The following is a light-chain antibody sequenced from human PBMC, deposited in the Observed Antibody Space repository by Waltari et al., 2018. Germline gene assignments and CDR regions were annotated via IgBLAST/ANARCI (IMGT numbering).Light chain of an antibody. CDR1: QNINTY. Sequence: DVQMTQSPSSLSASVGDRVTITCRASQNINTYLNWYQQKPGKVPKVLIHAASTWHSGVPSRFSGSGSGTDFTLTINSLQPEDFATYYCQQSHRTPYTFGQGTKLEVK. V-gene: IGKV1-39*01. CDR2: AAS. J-gene: IGKJ2*01. CDR3: QQSHRTPYT.